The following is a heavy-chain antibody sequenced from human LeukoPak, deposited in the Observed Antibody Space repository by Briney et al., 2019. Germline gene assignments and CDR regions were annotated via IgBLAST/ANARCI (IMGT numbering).Heavy chain of an antibody. CDR3: ASEGLTSGTYRFDY. V-gene: IGHV5-51*01. CDR1: SSRFTSYW. D-gene: IGHD1-26*01. CDR2: IFPGDSDT. Sequence: GESLKISCKGSSSRFTSYWIAWVRQLPGKGLEWMGIIFPGDSDTRYSPSFQGQVTISADNSITTAYLQWGSLKASYTAIYYCASEGLTSGTYRFDYWGQGTLVTVSS. J-gene: IGHJ4*02.